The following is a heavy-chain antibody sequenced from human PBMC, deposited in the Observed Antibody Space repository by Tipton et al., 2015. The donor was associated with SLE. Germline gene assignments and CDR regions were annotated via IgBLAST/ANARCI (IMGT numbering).Heavy chain of an antibody. J-gene: IGHJ4*02. CDR1: GGSITSSSYY. CDR3: ASRGRWEQPEDY. D-gene: IGHD1-26*01. CDR2: IYYSGNT. V-gene: IGHV4-39*07. Sequence: TLSLTCTVSGGSITSSSYYWGWIRRPPGKGLEWIGNIYYSGNTYYNPSLKSRVTISGDTSKNQVSLRLSSVTAADTAVYYCASRGRWEQPEDYWGQGTLVIVSS.